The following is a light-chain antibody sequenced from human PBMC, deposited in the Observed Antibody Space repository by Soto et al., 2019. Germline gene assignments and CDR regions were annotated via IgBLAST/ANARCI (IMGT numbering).Light chain of an antibody. CDR3: QQYGSSPRT. CDR2: GAS. V-gene: IGKV3-20*01. CDR1: QSVSSY. J-gene: IGKJ1*01. Sequence: EIALTQSPATLSLSPGERATLSCRASQSVSSYLAWYQQKPGQAPRLLIYGASSRAAGIPDRFSGSGSGTDFTLTIRRLEPDDFAVYYCQQYGSSPRTFGQGTKVDIK.